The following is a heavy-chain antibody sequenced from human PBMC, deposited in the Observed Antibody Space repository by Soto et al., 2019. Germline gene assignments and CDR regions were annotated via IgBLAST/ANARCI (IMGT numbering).Heavy chain of an antibody. CDR2: LSYYERDK. J-gene: IGHJ4*02. D-gene: IGHD4-4*01. Sequence: GGSLRLSCETSGFSFSSYVLHWVRQAPGKGLEWVAVLSYYERDKYYADSVKGRFTISRDNSKNTLYLQMNSLRTEDTAVYYCAREGSGDAYSAGGAMDCWGQGTLVNVSS. CDR3: AREGSGDAYSAGGAMDC. CDR1: GFSFSSYV. V-gene: IGHV3-30*04.